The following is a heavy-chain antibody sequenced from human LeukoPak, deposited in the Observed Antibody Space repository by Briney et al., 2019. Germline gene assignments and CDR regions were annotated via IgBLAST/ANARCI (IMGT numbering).Heavy chain of an antibody. D-gene: IGHD3-3*01. Sequence: GGSLRLSCAASGFTFSSYSMNWVRQAPGKGLEWVSSISSSSSYIYYADSVKGRFTNSRDNAKNSLYLQMNSLRAEDTAVYYCARGFHEGRFDYWGQGTLVTVSS. CDR1: GFTFSSYS. V-gene: IGHV3-21*01. CDR2: ISSSSSYI. J-gene: IGHJ4*02. CDR3: ARGFHEGRFDY.